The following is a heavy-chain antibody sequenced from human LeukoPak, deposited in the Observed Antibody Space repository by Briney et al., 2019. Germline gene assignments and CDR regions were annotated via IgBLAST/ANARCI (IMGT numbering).Heavy chain of an antibody. Sequence: GASVKVSCKASGYTFTSYYMHWVRQALGQGLEWMGIINPSGGSTSYAQKFQGRVTMTRDTSTSTVYMELSSLRSEDTAVYYCATERSCSSTSCVPSGMDVWGQGTTVTVSS. CDR3: ATERSCSSTSCVPSGMDV. D-gene: IGHD2-2*01. V-gene: IGHV1-46*01. CDR2: INPSGGST. J-gene: IGHJ6*02. CDR1: GYTFTSYY.